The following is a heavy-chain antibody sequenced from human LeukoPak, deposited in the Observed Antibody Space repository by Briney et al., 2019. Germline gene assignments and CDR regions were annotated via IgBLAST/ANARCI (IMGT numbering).Heavy chain of an antibody. Sequence: GGSLRLSCAASGFTFSSYWMSWVRQAPGKGLEWVANIKQDGSEKNYVDSVKGRFTISRDNAKNSLYLQMNSLRVKDTAVYYCAGGIAMVRGGDVWGKGTTVTVSS. CDR3: AGGIAMVRGGDV. CDR1: GFTFSSYW. CDR2: IKQDGSEK. J-gene: IGHJ6*04. D-gene: IGHD3-10*01. V-gene: IGHV3-7*01.